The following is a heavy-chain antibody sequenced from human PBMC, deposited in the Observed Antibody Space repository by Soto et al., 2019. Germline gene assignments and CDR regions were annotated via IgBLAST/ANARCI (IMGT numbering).Heavy chain of an antibody. CDR1: GGSISSGGYY. V-gene: IGHV4-31*11. CDR3: AKSTGSDYDILPGYYIMNWFEP. Sequence: SETLSLTCAVSGGSISSGGYYWSWIRQHPGKGLEWIGYIYYSGSTYYNPSLKSRVTISVDTSKNQFSLKLSSVTAADTAVYYCAKSTGSDYDILPGYYIMNWFEPWGQGTQVTVSS. J-gene: IGHJ5*02. CDR2: IYYSGST. D-gene: IGHD3-9*01.